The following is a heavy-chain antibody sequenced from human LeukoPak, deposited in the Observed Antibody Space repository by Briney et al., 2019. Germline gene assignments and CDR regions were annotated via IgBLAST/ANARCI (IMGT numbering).Heavy chain of an antibody. Sequence: SETLSLTCTVSGGSISSGGYYWSWIRQPPGKGLEWIGYIYHSGSTYYNPSLKSRVTISVDRSKNQFSLKLSSVTAADTAVYYCARDPPPGNNKDYWGQGTLVTVSP. J-gene: IGHJ4*02. CDR3: ARDPPPGNNKDY. D-gene: IGHD1/OR15-1a*01. V-gene: IGHV4-30-2*01. CDR1: GGSISSGGYY. CDR2: IYHSGST.